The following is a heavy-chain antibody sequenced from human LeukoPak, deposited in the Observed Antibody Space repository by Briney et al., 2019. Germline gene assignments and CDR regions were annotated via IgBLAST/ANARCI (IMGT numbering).Heavy chain of an antibody. CDR3: ASLLGPLSYNFGFARDY. Sequence: PSETLSLTCTVSGDSISSGIYYWGWIRQPAGKGLEWIGRLYTSGNTRYNPSLKSRVTISKDTSKNQFSLELKSVTAADTAVYYCASLLGPLSYNFGFARDYWGQGTLVTVSS. V-gene: IGHV4-61*02. D-gene: IGHD5-18*01. CDR2: LYTSGNT. CDR1: GDSISSGIYY. J-gene: IGHJ4*01.